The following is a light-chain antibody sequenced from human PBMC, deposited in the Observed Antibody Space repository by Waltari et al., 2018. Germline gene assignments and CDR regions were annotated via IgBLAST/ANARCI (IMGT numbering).Light chain of an antibody. Sequence: DIQMTQSPSSLSASVGDSVTITCRASQGINNYLAWFQQKPGKAPKSLIYAASHLQRGVPSRFSGSVCGSDFTITIGGLQPEDSATYYCQQYINKPFTFGQGTRLEI. CDR1: QGINNY. V-gene: IGKV1-16*01. CDR2: AAS. CDR3: QQYINKPFT. J-gene: IGKJ5*01.